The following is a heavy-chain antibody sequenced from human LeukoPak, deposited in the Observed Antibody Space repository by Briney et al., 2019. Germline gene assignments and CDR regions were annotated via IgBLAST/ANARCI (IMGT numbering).Heavy chain of an antibody. CDR3: ARERDYDILTGYYGYYYGMDV. Sequence: GASVTVSCKASGYTFTSYGISWVRQAPGQGLDWIGWISAYNGNTNYAQQPQCRVTMTTDTSTSTAYMELRSLRSDDTAVYYCARERDYDILTGYYGYYYGMDVWRKGTTVTVSS. J-gene: IGHJ6*04. V-gene: IGHV1-18*04. CDR1: GYTFTSYG. CDR2: ISAYNGNT. D-gene: IGHD3-9*01.